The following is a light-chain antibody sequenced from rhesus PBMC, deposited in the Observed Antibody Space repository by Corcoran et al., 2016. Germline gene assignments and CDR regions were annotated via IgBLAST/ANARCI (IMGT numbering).Light chain of an antibody. CDR3: LQDHTTPFT. V-gene: IGKV1-94*01. CDR2: AAS. CDR1: QGLNKE. Sequence: DIQMAQSPSSLSASVGDIVTVTCRAIQGLNKELSWYQQKPGKAPTLLIYAASTLQTGVSSRVSGSASGTDYTLTIVSLQPEDVATYYYLQDHTTPFTFNPGTKLEIK. J-gene: IGKJ3*01.